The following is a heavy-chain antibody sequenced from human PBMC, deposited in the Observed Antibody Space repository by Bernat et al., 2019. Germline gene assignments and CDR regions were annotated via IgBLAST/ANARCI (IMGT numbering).Heavy chain of an antibody. CDR3: ARDPPTMVRT. D-gene: IGHD4/OR15-4a*01. CDR2: IYHSGST. J-gene: IGHJ4*02. CDR1: GYSISSGYY. V-gene: IGHV4-38-2*02. Sequence: QVQLQESGPGLVKPSETLSLTCAVSGYSISSGYYWGWIRQPPGKGLEWIGSIYHSGSTYYNPSLKSRVTISVNTSKNQFSLKLSSVTAADTAVYYGARDPPTMVRTWGQGTLVTVSS.